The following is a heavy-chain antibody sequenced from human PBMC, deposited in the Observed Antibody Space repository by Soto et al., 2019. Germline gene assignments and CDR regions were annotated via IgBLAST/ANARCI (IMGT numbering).Heavy chain of an antibody. J-gene: IGHJ4*02. D-gene: IGHD5-12*01. Sequence: SETLSLTCTVSGGSISSYYWSWIRQPPGKGLEWIGYIYYSGSTNYNPSLKSRVTISVDTSKNQFSLKLRSEDSAIYYCVRGGLGSKWLFDIWGQGTQVTVSS. CDR3: VRGGLGSKWLFDI. CDR1: GGSISSYY. CDR2: IYYSGST. V-gene: IGHV4-59*08.